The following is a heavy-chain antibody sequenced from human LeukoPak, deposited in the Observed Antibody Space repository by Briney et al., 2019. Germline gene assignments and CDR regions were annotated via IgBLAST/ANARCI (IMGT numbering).Heavy chain of an antibody. CDR1: GFTFSSYW. CDR3: ARGFRGSYLSGMGYTDAFDI. CDR2: INSDGSST. D-gene: IGHD1-26*01. V-gene: IGHV3-74*01. J-gene: IGHJ3*02. Sequence: GGSLRLSCAASGFTFSSYWMHWVRQAPGKGLVWVSRINSDGSSTSYADSVKGRFTISRGNAKNTLYLQMNSLRAEDTAVYYCARGFRGSYLSGMGYTDAFDIWGQGTMVTVSS.